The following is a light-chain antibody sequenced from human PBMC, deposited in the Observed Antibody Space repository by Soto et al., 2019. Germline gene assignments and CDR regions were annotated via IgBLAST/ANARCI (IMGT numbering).Light chain of an antibody. Sequence: QSVLTQPASVSGSAGQSITISCTGTRRDVGGYNYVSWYQQHPGKAPKLMIYDVSNRPSGVSNRSSGSKSGNTASLTISGLQAEDEADYYCCSYASSSTYVFGAGTKVTVL. CDR1: RRDVGGYNY. CDR3: CSYASSSTYV. V-gene: IGLV2-14*01. J-gene: IGLJ1*01. CDR2: DVS.